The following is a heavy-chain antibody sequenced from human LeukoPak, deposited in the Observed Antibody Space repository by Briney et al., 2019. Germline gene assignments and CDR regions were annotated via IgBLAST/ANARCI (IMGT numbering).Heavy chain of an antibody. V-gene: IGHV4-59*08. CDR3: ARGRSRPEYYFDY. Sequence: PSETLSLTCTVSGGSISSYYWSWIRQPPGKGLEWIGYIYYSGSTNYNPSLKSRVTVSVDTSKNQFSLKLSTVTAADTAVYYCARGRSRPEYYFDYWGQGTLVTVSS. CDR1: GGSISSYY. J-gene: IGHJ4*02. CDR2: IYYSGST.